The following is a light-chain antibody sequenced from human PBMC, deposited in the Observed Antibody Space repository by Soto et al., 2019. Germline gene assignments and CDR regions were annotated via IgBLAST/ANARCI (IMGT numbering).Light chain of an antibody. J-gene: IGKJ1*01. CDR2: HAS. V-gene: IGKV1-5*01. Sequence: DIQMTQSPSSLSASVGDRVTITCQASQDIDNFLNWYQQKPGPAPKVLIYHASNLQSGVPSRFSGSGSGTEFTLTISSLQPDDFATYYCQQYNSYSFGQGTKVDIK. CDR1: QDIDNF. CDR3: QQYNSYS.